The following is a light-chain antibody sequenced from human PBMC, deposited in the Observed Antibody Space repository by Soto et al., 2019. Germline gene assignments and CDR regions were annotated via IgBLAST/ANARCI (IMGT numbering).Light chain of an antibody. CDR2: DVT. CDR1: SSDVGTYNY. CDR3: SSYAGSNNFVV. J-gene: IGLJ2*01. Sequence: QSALTQPPSASGSLGQSVTISCTGSSSDVGTYNYVSWYQQYPGKAPKLMIYDVTHRPSGVPDRFSGSKSGNTASLTVSGLQADDEADYYCSSYAGSNNFVVFGGGTKLTVL. V-gene: IGLV2-8*01.